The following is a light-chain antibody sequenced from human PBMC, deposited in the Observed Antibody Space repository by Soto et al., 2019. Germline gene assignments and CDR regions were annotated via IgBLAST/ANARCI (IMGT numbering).Light chain of an antibody. Sequence: EIVLTQSPATLSLSPGERATLSCRASQNVGNYLAWYQQRPGQAPRLLIYDASNRATGIPPRFSGSGSGTDFTLTISSLEPEDFAVYYCQQRTNWPLFTFGPGNKVDIK. CDR2: DAS. V-gene: IGKV3-11*01. J-gene: IGKJ3*01. CDR1: QNVGNY. CDR3: QQRTNWPLFT.